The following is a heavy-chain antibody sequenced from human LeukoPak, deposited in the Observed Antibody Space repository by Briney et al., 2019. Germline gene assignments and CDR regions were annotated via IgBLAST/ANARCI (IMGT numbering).Heavy chain of an antibody. J-gene: IGHJ4*02. CDR1: GFTFVSYE. V-gene: IGHV3-48*03. CDR3: ARDLAYYRSGRFFDY. D-gene: IGHD3-10*01. Sequence: PGGSLRLSCTTYGFTFVSYEMNWVRQAPGKGLEWISYISSSGNTIFYADSVKGRFTISRDNAKNSLFLQMNSLRVEDTAVYYCARDLAYYRSGRFFDYWGQGALVTVSS. CDR2: ISSSGNTI.